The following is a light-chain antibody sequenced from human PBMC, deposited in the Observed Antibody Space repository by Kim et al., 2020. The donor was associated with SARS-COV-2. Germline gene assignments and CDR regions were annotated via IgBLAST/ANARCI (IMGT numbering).Light chain of an antibody. CDR2: DVS. J-gene: IGKJ1*01. CDR1: QSISSY. V-gene: IGKV3-11*01. Sequence: DIVLTQSPATLSLSPGERATLSCRASQSISSYLAWYQHKSGQAPRLLIYDVSNRATGIPARFSGSYSGTDFTLTISSPEPEDFAVYYCQQRSNWLWTFGQGTKVDIK. CDR3: QQRSNWLWT.